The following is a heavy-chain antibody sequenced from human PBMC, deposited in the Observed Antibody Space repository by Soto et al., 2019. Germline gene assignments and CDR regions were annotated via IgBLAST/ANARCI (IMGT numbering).Heavy chain of an antibody. J-gene: IGHJ6*02. CDR1: GGSFSGYY. Sequence: QVQLQQWGAGLLKPSETLSLTCAVYGGSFSGYYWSWIRQPPGKGLEWTGEINHSGSTNYNPSLKSRVTISVDTSKNQFSLKLSSVTAADTAAYYCARVTGRYYYGMDVWGQGTTVTVSS. CDR3: ARVTGRYYYGMDV. CDR2: INHSGST. V-gene: IGHV4-34*01.